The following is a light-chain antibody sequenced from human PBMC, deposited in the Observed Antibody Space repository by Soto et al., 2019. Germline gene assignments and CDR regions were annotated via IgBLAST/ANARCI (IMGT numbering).Light chain of an antibody. CDR3: QQIDSVPWT. Sequence: DIVLTQSPGTLSLSPGGGAALSCRASQSVTSNYLAWYQQKPGQAPRLLIYAASTRATGIPDRFSGSGSGTDFTIIISGLEHEDSAVYYCQQIDSVPWTLGEGTKMEI. CDR2: AAS. CDR1: QSVTSNY. V-gene: IGKV3-20*01. J-gene: IGKJ1*01.